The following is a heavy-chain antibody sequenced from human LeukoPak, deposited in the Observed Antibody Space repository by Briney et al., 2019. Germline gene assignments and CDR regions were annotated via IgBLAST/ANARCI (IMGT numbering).Heavy chain of an antibody. V-gene: IGHV3-48*01. CDR2: ISSSSSTI. D-gene: IGHD6-13*01. J-gene: IGHJ3*02. Sequence: GGSLRLSCAASGFTFSSYSMNWVRQAPGKGLEWVSYISSSSSTIYYADSVKGRFTISRDNSKNTLYLQMNSLRAEDTAVYYCARDSSSWYGAFDIWGQGTMVTVSS. CDR3: ARDSSSWYGAFDI. CDR1: GFTFSSYS.